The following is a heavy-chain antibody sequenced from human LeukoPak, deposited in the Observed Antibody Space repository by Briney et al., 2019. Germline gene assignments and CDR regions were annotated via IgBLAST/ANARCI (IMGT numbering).Heavy chain of an antibody. Sequence: GGSLRLSCVASGFTFSSYWMSWVRQAPGKELEWVANIKQDGSEKYYVDSVKGRFTISRDNAKNSLYLQMNSLRAEDTAVYYCARVLSGYYDSSGYPLKYWGQGTLVTVSS. CDR1: GFTFSSYW. CDR3: ARVLSGYYDSSGYPLKY. V-gene: IGHV3-7*01. J-gene: IGHJ4*02. D-gene: IGHD3-22*01. CDR2: IKQDGSEK.